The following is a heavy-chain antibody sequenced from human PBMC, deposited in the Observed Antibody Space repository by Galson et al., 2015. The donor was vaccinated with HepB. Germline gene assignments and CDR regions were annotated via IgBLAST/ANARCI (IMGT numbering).Heavy chain of an antibody. CDR1: GYTFTSFG. V-gene: IGHV1-18*01. J-gene: IGHJ4*02. Sequence: SVKVSCKASGYTFTSFGISWMRQAPGRRLEWMGWISTYNGKTDYAQKFQGRVSMTTDKSTRTVYLDLRSLRSDDTAVYYCALRTGTLPYYFDYWGQGTQVTVSS. CDR2: ISTYNGKT. D-gene: IGHD3-10*01. CDR3: ALRTGTLPYYFDY.